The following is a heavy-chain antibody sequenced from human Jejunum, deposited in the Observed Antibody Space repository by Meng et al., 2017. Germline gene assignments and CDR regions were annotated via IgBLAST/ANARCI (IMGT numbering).Heavy chain of an antibody. J-gene: IGHJ4*02. CDR3: SRVSLAGLGALSPGF. D-gene: IGHD3-16*02. CDR1: GFTFSSFG. CDR2: IWFDGSKT. V-gene: IGHV3-33*01. Sequence: GESLKISCAASGFTFSSFGMHWVRQAPGKGLEWVALIWFDGSKTYFADSVKGRFTISRDNSKNTLYLEMNSLRAEDTAVYYCSRVSLAGLGALSPGFWGQGTEVTVSS.